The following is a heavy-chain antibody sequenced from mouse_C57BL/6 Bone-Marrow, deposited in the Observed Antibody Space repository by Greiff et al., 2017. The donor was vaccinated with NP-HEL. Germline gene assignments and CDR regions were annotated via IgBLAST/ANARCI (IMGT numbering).Heavy chain of an antibody. V-gene: IGHV5-6*01. J-gene: IGHJ2*01. CDR2: ISSGGSYT. D-gene: IGHD1-1*01. Sequence: DVQLVESGGDLVKPGGSLKLSCAASGFTFSSYGMSWVRQTPDKRLEWVATISSGGSYTYYPDSVKGRFTISRDNAKNTLYLQMSSLKSEDTAMYYCARRDGSSSYFDYWGQGTTLTVSS. CDR3: ARRDGSSSYFDY. CDR1: GFTFSSYG.